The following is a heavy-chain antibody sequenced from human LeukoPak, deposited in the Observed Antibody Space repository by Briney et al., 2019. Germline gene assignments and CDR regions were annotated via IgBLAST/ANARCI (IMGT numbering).Heavy chain of an antibody. V-gene: IGHV1-8*01. J-gene: IGHJ5*02. D-gene: IGHD6-19*01. Sequence: ASVKVSCKASGYSFTSYDINWVRQATGQGLEWMGWMNPNSGNTGYAQKFQGRVTMTRNTSISTAYMELSSLRSEDTAVYYCARDLYSSGWPFDPWGQGTLVTVSS. CDR2: MNPNSGNT. CDR3: ARDLYSSGWPFDP. CDR1: GYSFTSYD.